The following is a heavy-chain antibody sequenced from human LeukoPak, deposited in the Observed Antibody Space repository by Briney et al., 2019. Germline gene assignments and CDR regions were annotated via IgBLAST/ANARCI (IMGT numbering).Heavy chain of an antibody. D-gene: IGHD6-19*01. Sequence: SETLSLTCAVYGGSFSAYYWSWIRQPPGKGLEWIGEINHSGSTNYNPSLKSRVTISVDMSKNQFSLKLSSVTAADTAVYYCARENSSRNFQHWGQGTLVTVSS. V-gene: IGHV4-34*01. J-gene: IGHJ1*01. CDR2: INHSGST. CDR3: ARENSSRNFQH. CDR1: GGSFSAYY.